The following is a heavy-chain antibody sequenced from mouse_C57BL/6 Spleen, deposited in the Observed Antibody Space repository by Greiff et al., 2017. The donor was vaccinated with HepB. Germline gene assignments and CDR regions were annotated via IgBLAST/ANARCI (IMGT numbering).Heavy chain of an antibody. CDR3: ARSITTVGNWYFDV. CDR1: GYTFTSYW. D-gene: IGHD1-1*01. V-gene: IGHV1-69*01. Sequence: QVQLKQPGAELVMPGASVKLSCKASGYTFTSYWMHWVKQRPGQGLEWIGEIDPSDSYTNYNQKFKGKSTLTVDKSSSTAYMQLSSLTSEDSAVYYCARSITTVGNWYFDVWGTGTTVTVSS. J-gene: IGHJ1*03. CDR2: IDPSDSYT.